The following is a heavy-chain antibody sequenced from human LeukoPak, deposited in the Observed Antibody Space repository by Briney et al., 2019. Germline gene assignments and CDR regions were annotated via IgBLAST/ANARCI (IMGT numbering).Heavy chain of an antibody. D-gene: IGHD5/OR15-5a*01. CDR1: GGSIGIYH. CDR3: ARVASKGGMDV. V-gene: IGHV4-59*01. Sequence: SETLSLTCSVSGGSIGIYHWSWIRQTPGKGLEWIGHIHYTWNAKYNPSLKSRVTISLDRSNNQFSLRLSSVTAADSAVYYCARVASKGGMDVWGQGTTVTVS. J-gene: IGHJ6*02. CDR2: IHYTWNA.